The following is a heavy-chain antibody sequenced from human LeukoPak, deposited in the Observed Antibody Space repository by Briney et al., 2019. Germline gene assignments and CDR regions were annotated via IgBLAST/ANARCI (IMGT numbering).Heavy chain of an antibody. Sequence: GASVKVSCKASGGTFSSYAISWVRQAPGQGLEWMGIINPSGGSTSYAQKFQGRVTMTRDTSTSTVYMELSSLRSEDTAVYYCAVPYQGGFDYWGQGTLVTVSS. V-gene: IGHV1-46*01. CDR2: INPSGGST. D-gene: IGHD2-2*01. J-gene: IGHJ4*02. CDR3: AVPYQGGFDY. CDR1: GGTFSSYA.